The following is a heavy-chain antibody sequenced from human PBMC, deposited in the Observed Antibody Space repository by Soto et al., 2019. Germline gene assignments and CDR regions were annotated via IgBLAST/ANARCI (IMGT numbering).Heavy chain of an antibody. Sequence: PSETLSLTCTVSGGSISSYYWSWIRQPPGKGLEWIGYIYYSGSTNYNPSLKSRVTISVDTSKNQFSLKLSSVTAADTAVYYCARAARIAAEYYYYYYGMDVWGQGTTVTAP. CDR2: IYYSGST. V-gene: IGHV4-59*01. CDR1: GGSISSYY. CDR3: ARAARIAAEYYYYYYGMDV. D-gene: IGHD6-13*01. J-gene: IGHJ6*02.